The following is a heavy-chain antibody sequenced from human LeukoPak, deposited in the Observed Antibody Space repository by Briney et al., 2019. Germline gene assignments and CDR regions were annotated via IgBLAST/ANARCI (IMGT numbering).Heavy chain of an antibody. CDR1: GLTFSISG. CDR2: IGPTGSDR. D-gene: IGHD1-14*01. Sequence: GGSLRLSCTASGLTFSISGFNWVRQAPGKGLEWVASIGPTGSDRYHADSIKGRFTISRDHANNFLYLQMNSLRAEDTAVYYCATETNGRHYDYWGQGTLLTVSS. V-gene: IGHV3-21*06. J-gene: IGHJ4*02. CDR3: ATETNGRHYDY.